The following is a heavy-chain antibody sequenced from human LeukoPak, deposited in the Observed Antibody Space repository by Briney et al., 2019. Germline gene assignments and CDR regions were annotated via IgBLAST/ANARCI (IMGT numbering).Heavy chain of an antibody. V-gene: IGHV3-23*01. D-gene: IGHD7-27*01. Sequence: GGTLRLSCAASGFTFSNHGMNWVRQAPGKGLEGVSGISPSGGGTYYADSVKGRFTISRDDSKNTLSLQMNSLRVEDTALYYCAQDIAWGAFEHWGQGTLVTVSS. CDR3: AQDIAWGAFEH. J-gene: IGHJ4*02. CDR2: ISPSGGGT. CDR1: GFTFSNHG.